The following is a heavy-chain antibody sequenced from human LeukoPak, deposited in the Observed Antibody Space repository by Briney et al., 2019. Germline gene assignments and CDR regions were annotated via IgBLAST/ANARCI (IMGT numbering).Heavy chain of an antibody. J-gene: IGHJ4*02. CDR3: ARLPGYSSGWSEDY. CDR1: GGTLSSYA. CDR2: IIPIFGIA. V-gene: IGHV1-69*04. Sequence: SVKVSCKASGGTLSSYAISWVRQAPGQGLEWMGRIIPIFGIANYAQKFQGRVTITADKSTSTAYMELSSLRSEDTAVYYCARLPGYSSGWSEDYWGQGTLVTVSS. D-gene: IGHD6-19*01.